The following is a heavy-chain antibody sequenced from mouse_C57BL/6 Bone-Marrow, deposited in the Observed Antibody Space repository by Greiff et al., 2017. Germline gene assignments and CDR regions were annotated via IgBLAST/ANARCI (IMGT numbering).Heavy chain of an antibody. Sequence: QVQLKESGAELARPGASVKLSCKASGYTFTSYGISWVKQRTGQGLEWIGEIYPRSGNTYYNEKFKGKATLTADKSSSTAYMELRSLTSEDSAVYFCARGISITTVVARDYWGQGTTLTVSS. J-gene: IGHJ2*01. CDR1: GYTFTSYG. CDR3: ARGISITTVVARDY. CDR2: IYPRSGNT. V-gene: IGHV1-81*01. D-gene: IGHD1-1*01.